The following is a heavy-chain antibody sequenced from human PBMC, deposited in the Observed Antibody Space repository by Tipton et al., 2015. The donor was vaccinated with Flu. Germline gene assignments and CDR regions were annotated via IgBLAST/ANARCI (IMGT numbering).Heavy chain of an antibody. D-gene: IGHD4-11*01. CDR3: ARRDYSNYVSDPKNWFDP. V-gene: IGHV1-18*01. CDR1: GYTFTSYG. Sequence: QSGAEVKKPGASVKVSCKASGYTFTSYGISWVRQAPGQGLEWMGWISTYYGNTDYAQKLQGRVTMTTDTSTSTAYMELRSLRSDDTAVYYCARRDYSNYVSDPKNWFDPWGQGTLVTVSS. J-gene: IGHJ5*02. CDR2: ISTYYGNT.